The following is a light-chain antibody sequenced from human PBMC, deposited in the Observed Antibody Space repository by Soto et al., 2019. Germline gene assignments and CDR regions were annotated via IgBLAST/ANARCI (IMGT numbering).Light chain of an antibody. J-gene: IGLJ2*01. CDR2: DVS. CDR1: SSDVGGYNY. Sequence: QSVLTQPASVSGSPGQSITISCTGTSSDVGGYNYVSWYQQHPGKAPKLMIYDVSNRPSGVSNPFSGSNSANTASLTISGPQDEDEAAYYCTSSSSSSTLLFGGGTKLTVL. CDR3: TSSSSSSTLL. V-gene: IGLV2-14*01.